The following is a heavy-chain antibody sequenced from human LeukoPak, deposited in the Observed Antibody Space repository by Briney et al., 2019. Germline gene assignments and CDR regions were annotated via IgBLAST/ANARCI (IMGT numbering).Heavy chain of an antibody. CDR2: IYYSGST. CDR1: GGSISSYY. Sequence: SETLSLTCTVSGGSISSYYWSWIRQPPGKGLEWIGHIYYSGSTNYKPSLKSRVTISVDTSKNQFSLKLSSVTAADTAVYYCARHLLWFGATDYWGQGTLVTVSS. D-gene: IGHD3-10*01. CDR3: ARHLLWFGATDY. V-gene: IGHV4-59*08. J-gene: IGHJ4*02.